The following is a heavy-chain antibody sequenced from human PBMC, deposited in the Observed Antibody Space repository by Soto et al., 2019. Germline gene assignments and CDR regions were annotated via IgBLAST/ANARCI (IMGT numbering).Heavy chain of an antibody. CDR2: VHHSWGS. V-gene: IGHV4-59*08. CDR1: GGSISSYY. CDR3: ARQGFGALHCLVDV. D-gene: IGHD3-10*01. J-gene: IGHJ6*02. Sequence: QVQLQESGPGLVKPSETLSLSCTVSGGSISSYYWSWIRQPPGKGMEWIGYVHHSWGSTYNPSLQSRLAISLDTSKSQFSLKLTSVTATDTAVYYCARQGFGALHCLVDVWGQGTTVTVSS.